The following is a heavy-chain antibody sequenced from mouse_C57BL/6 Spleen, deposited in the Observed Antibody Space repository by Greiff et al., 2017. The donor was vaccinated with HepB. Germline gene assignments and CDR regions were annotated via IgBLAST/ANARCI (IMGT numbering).Heavy chain of an antibody. Sequence: VQLQESGPGLVAPSQLLSITCTVSGFSLTSYAISWVRQPTGKGLEWLGVIWTGGGTNYNSALNSRLSISKDNSKSQVFLKMNSLQTDDTARYDCAREDYGSSYAMDYWGQGTSVTVSS. CDR2: IWTGGGT. J-gene: IGHJ4*01. D-gene: IGHD1-1*01. CDR3: AREDYGSSYAMDY. V-gene: IGHV2-9-1*01. CDR1: GFSLTSYA.